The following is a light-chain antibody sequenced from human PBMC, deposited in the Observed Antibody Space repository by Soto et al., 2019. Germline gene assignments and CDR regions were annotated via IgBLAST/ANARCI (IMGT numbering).Light chain of an antibody. CDR3: SSNTSSSTYG. CDR1: SSDVGGYNY. CDR2: EVS. J-gene: IGLJ1*01. V-gene: IGLV2-14*01. Sequence: QSVVTQPASVSGSPGQSITISCTGTSSDVGGYNYVSWYQQHPGKAPKLMIYEVSNRSSGVSNRFSGSKSGNTASLTISGLQAEDVADYYCSSNTSSSTYGSGTGTKVTV.